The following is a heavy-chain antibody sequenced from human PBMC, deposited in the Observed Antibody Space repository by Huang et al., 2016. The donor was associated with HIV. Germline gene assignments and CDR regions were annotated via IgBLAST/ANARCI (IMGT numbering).Heavy chain of an antibody. D-gene: IGHD1-1*01. CDR1: GGSFSGYY. V-gene: IGHV4-34*01. J-gene: IGHJ3*02. CDR2: INHRGST. Sequence: QVQLQQWGAGLLKPSETLSLTCAVYGGSFSGYYWSWIRQSPGKGLEWIGEINHRGSTNYHPSLKSGLTIAVDTSKNQFSLKLGAVTAADTAVYYCARERMMSWLDDHDAFDIWGQGTMVTVSS. CDR3: ARERMMSWLDDHDAFDI.